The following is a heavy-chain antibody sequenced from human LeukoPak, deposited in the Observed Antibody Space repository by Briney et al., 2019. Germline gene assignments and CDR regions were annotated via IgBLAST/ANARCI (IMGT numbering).Heavy chain of an antibody. V-gene: IGHV4-61*02. CDR3: ARERGSLTGYLSIDY. CDR2: IYISGST. Sequence: SETLSLTCTVSGSSTSSGSYYWSWIRQPAGKGLEWIGRIYISGSTNYNASLKSRVTISVDTSKNQFSLKLSSVTAADTAVYYCARERGSLTGYLSIDYWGHGTLVTVSS. D-gene: IGHD3-9*01. CDR1: GSSTSSGSYY. J-gene: IGHJ4*01.